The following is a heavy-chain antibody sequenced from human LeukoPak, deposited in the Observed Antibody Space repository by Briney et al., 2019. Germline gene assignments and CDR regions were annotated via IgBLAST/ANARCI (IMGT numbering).Heavy chain of an antibody. J-gene: IGHJ4*02. D-gene: IGHD1-14*01. CDR3: ARRHNVGFDY. CDR1: GGSFSGCY. V-gene: IGHV4-34*01. CDR2: INHSGST. Sequence: PSETLSLTCAVYGGSFSGCYWSWIRQPPGKGLEWIGEINHSGSTNYNPSLKSRVTISVDTSKNQFSLKLSSVTAADTAVYYCARRHNVGFDYWGQGTLVTVSS.